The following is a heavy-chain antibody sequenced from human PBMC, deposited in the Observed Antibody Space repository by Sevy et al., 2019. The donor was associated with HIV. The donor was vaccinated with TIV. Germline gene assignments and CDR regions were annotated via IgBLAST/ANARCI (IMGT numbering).Heavy chain of an antibody. Sequence: GGSLRLSCAASGFTFSSYWMSWVRQAPGKGLEWVANITQDGSEKYYVDSVKCRLSIVRDNANNSLYLQMNSLGAEDMAVYYCASGNGYTGSYYYCGMDVWGQGTTVTVSS. J-gene: IGHJ6*02. CDR1: GFTFSSYW. D-gene: IGHD6-13*01. CDR3: ASGNGYTGSYYYCGMDV. CDR2: ITQDGSEK. V-gene: IGHV3-7*01.